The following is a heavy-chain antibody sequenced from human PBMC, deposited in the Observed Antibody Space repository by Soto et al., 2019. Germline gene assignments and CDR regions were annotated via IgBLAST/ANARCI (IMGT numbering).Heavy chain of an antibody. Sequence: ASVKVSCKASGYTFTNYAVHWVRQAPGQRLEWMGWINAGNGNTRFSQNLQGRVTITRDTSARTVYMELSSLRSEDTAVYYCARRHIALVTVDSWFYYMDVCGKGNTVTVSS. CDR3: ARRHIALVTVDSWFYYMDV. J-gene: IGHJ6*03. D-gene: IGHD2-8*01. CDR2: INAGNGNT. V-gene: IGHV1-3*01. CDR1: GYTFTNYA.